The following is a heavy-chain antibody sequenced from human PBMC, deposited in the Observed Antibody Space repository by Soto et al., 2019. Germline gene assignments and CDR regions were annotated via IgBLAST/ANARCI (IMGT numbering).Heavy chain of an antibody. CDR3: ARVPPYGSGSYYIGIHAFDI. CDR1: GYTFTGYY. D-gene: IGHD3-10*01. J-gene: IGHJ3*02. Sequence: AAVKVSCKASGYTFTGYYMHWVRQAPGQGXEWMGWINPNSGGTNYAQKFQGRVTMTRDTSISTAYMELSRLRSDDTAVYYYARVPPYGSGSYYIGIHAFDIWGQGTMVTVSS. V-gene: IGHV1-2*02. CDR2: INPNSGGT.